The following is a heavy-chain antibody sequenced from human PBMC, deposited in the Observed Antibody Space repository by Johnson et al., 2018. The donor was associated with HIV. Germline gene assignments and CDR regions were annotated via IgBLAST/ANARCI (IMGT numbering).Heavy chain of an antibody. J-gene: IGHJ3*02. Sequence: VQLVESGGGLVQPGGSLRLSCTASGFTLSLFAMHWVRQAPGKGLDYVSGINSDGGTTEYVTSVKGRFTISRDNSKNTLYLQMGSLRIEDGAVYYCARTNGNDGAGGAIDIWGQGTTVTVSS. CDR1: GFTLSLFA. CDR2: INSDGGTT. CDR3: ARTNGNDGAGGAIDI. V-gene: IGHV3-64*01. D-gene: IGHD1-1*01.